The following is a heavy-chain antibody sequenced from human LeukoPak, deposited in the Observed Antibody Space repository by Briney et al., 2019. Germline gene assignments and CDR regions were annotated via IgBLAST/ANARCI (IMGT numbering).Heavy chain of an antibody. CDR1: GFPFNTYA. Sequence: GGSLRLSCAASGFPFNTYAMHWVRQAPGQGLEWVALIWHDGSHIFYSNSVRGQFIISRDNSKNKVSLQMNNLRPEDKAVYYCAREIFGSGSSPDFWGQGTLVTVSS. V-gene: IGHV3-33*01. J-gene: IGHJ4*02. CDR3: AREIFGSGSSPDF. D-gene: IGHD3-10*01. CDR2: IWHDGSHI.